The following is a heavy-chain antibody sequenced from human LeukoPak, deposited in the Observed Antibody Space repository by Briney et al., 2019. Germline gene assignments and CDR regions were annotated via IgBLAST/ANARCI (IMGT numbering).Heavy chain of an antibody. Sequence: GGSLRLSCAASGFTFSSCGMHWVRQAPGKGLEWVAFIRYDGSNKYYADSVKGRFTISRGNSKNTLYLQMNSLRAEDTAVYYCAKERDTAMVTIDYWGQGTLVTVSS. CDR2: IRYDGSNK. D-gene: IGHD5-18*01. CDR1: GFTFSSCG. J-gene: IGHJ4*02. V-gene: IGHV3-30*02. CDR3: AKERDTAMVTIDY.